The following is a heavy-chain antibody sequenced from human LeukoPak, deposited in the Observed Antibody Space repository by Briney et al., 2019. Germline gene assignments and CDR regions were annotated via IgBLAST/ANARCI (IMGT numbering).Heavy chain of an antibody. D-gene: IGHD2-2*01. CDR3: ARDKDLGYCSSTSCPIDY. CDR1: GYTFTSYG. CDR2: ISAYNGNT. J-gene: IGHJ4*02. Sequence: GASVKVSCKASGYTFTSYGISWVRQAPGQGLEWMGWISAYNGNTNYAQKLQGRVTVTTDTSTSTAYMELRSLRSDDTAVYYCARDKDLGYCSSTSCPIDYWGQGTLVTVSS. V-gene: IGHV1-18*01.